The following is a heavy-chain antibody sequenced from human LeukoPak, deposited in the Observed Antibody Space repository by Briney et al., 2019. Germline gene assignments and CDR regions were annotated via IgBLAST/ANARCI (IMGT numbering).Heavy chain of an antibody. Sequence: ASVKVSCKAAGYTFTGYYMFRVRQAPGQGLEWMGRINPNSGGTNYAQKFQGRVTMTRDTSISTAYMELSRLRSDDTAVYYCARGYCSGGGCYSVENWFDPWGQGTLVTVSS. J-gene: IGHJ5*02. D-gene: IGHD2-15*01. CDR2: INPNSGGT. CDR1: GYTFTGYY. V-gene: IGHV1-2*06. CDR3: ARGYCSGGGCYSVENWFDP.